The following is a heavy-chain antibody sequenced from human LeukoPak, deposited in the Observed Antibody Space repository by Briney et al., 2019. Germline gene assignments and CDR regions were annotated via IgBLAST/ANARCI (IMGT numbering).Heavy chain of an antibody. CDR3: ARDMRRGYYDC. CDR2: IYSGGST. Sequence: GASLRLSCAASGFTLRNYAMSWVRQAPGKGLEWVSVIYSGGSTYYADSVKGRFTISRDNSKNTLYLQMNSLRAEDTAVYYCARDMRRGYYDCWGQGTLVTVSS. CDR1: GFTLRNYA. V-gene: IGHV3-66*02. D-gene: IGHD3-22*01. J-gene: IGHJ4*02.